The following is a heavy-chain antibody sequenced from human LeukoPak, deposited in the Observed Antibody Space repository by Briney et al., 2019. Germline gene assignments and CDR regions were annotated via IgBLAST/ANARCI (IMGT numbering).Heavy chain of an antibody. D-gene: IGHD3-22*01. CDR1: GASFNSDDQY. CDR2: IHPSGML. V-gene: IGHV4-31*03. J-gene: IGHJ4*02. CDR3: ARGLDSRKLGY. Sequence: SETLSLTCTVSGASFNSDDQYWNWIRQSPGKGLEWIGSIHPSGMLYNNPSLESRVTMSRDTSKNQFCLNLNSVTAADTAVYFCARGLDSRKLGYWGQGILVTVSS.